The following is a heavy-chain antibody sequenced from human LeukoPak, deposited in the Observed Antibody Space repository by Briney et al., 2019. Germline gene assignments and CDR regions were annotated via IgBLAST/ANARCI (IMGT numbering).Heavy chain of an antibody. CDR2: IYTSGST. D-gene: IGHD3-3*01. CDR3: ARDSGGAYYDFWSGYYLGMDV. V-gene: IGHV4-4*07. Sequence: SETLSLTCTVSGGSISSYYWSWIRQPAGKGLEWIGRIYTSGSTNYNPSLKSRVTTSVDTSKNQFSLKLSSVTAADTAVYYCARDSGGAYYDFWSGYYLGMDVWGQGTTVTVSS. CDR1: GGSISSYY. J-gene: IGHJ6*02.